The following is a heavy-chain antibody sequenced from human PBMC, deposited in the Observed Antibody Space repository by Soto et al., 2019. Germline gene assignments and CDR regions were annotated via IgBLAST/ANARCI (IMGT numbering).Heavy chain of an antibody. D-gene: IGHD2-15*01. CDR3: VRTPTSPRRFDS. J-gene: IGHJ5*01. Sequence: QVQLQESGPGLVKPSETLSLTCTVSGGSVSSGRYYWSWIRQPPGKGLEWIGYIYYSGLTNYSPSFTSRVAISIATSKNQCSLILSSVTAADTAVYYCVRTPTSPRRFDSWGQGTLLTVSS. CDR1: GGSVSSGRYY. V-gene: IGHV4-61*01. CDR2: IYYSGLT.